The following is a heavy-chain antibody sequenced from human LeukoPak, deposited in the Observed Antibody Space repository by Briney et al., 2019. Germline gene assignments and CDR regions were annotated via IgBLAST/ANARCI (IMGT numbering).Heavy chain of an antibody. D-gene: IGHD3-10*01. Sequence: GGSLRLSCAVSQFTFSSYGMHWVRQAPGKGLDWVALISYDGGNKYYADSVKGRFTISRDNSKNTLYLQMNSLRAEDTAVYYCAKDLLAGSGRNYGMDVWGQGTTVTVSS. V-gene: IGHV3-30*18. CDR2: ISYDGGNK. CDR1: QFTFSSYG. CDR3: AKDLLAGSGRNYGMDV. J-gene: IGHJ6*02.